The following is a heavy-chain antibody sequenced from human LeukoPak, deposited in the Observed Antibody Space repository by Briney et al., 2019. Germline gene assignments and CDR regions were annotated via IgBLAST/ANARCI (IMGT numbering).Heavy chain of an antibody. J-gene: IGHJ5*02. CDR2: INHSGST. Sequence: SETLSLTCAVYGGSFSGYYWSWIRQPPGKGLEWTGEINHSGSTNYNPSLKSRVTISVDTSKNQFSLKLSSVTAADTAVYYCARGTYSGSRRRGWFDPWGQGTLVTVSS. D-gene: IGHD1-26*01. V-gene: IGHV4-34*01. CDR1: GGSFSGYY. CDR3: ARGTYSGSRRRGWFDP.